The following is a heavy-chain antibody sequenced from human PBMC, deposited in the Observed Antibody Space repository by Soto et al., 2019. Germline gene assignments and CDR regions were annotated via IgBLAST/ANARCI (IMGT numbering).Heavy chain of an antibody. CDR1: GFTFSSYG. CDR3: ARDESDCSGGSCYFSFDY. V-gene: IGHV3-33*01. Sequence: SLRLSCAASGFTFSSYGMHWVRQAPGKGLEWVAVIWYDGRKKYSAESVQGRFTVSRDNSKNTLHLQMNSLRAEDTAVYYCARDESDCSGGSCYFSFDYWGQGTLVTVSS. D-gene: IGHD2-15*01. CDR2: IWYDGRKK. J-gene: IGHJ4*02.